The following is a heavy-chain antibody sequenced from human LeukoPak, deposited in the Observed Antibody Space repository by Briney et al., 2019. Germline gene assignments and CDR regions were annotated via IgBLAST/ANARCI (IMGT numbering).Heavy chain of an antibody. V-gene: IGHV1-8*01. CDR1: GYTFTSYD. J-gene: IGHJ5*02. CDR3: ARGTLRFLEWEVHSNWFDP. Sequence: ASVKVSCKASGYTFTSYDINWVRQATGQGLEWMGWMNPNSGNTGYAQKFQGRVTMTRNTSISTAYMELSSLRSEDTAVYYCARGTLRFLEWEVHSNWFDPWGQGTLVTVSS. CDR2: MNPNSGNT. D-gene: IGHD3-3*01.